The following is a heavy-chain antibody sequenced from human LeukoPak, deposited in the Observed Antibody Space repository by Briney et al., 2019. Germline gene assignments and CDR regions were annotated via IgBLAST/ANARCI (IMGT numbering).Heavy chain of an antibody. Sequence: GSLRLSCAASGFTFSVYWMTWVRQAPGKGLEWVATIDQYGGQKNYVESVKGRFTISRDNAESSLFLQMNSLRADDTAVYYCATEVWFRADSWGQGTLVTVSS. CDR1: GFTFSVYW. CDR2: IDQYGGQK. D-gene: IGHD3-10*01. J-gene: IGHJ4*02. CDR3: ATEVWFRADS. V-gene: IGHV3-7*05.